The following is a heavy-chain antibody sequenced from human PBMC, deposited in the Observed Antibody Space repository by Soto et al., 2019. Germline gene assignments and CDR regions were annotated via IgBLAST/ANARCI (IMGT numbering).Heavy chain of an antibody. J-gene: IGHJ4*02. D-gene: IGHD3-22*01. CDR1: GFTLSHNW. CDR2: IDSDGTST. Sequence: GGSLRLSCAASGFTLSHNWMHWVRQGPGKGLEWVSRIDSDGTSTTYADSVKGRFTISRDNAKNTLYLQMNSLRAEDTAVYYCARFGNYYDSSGFAYWGQGTLVTV. CDR3: ARFGNYYDSSGFAY. V-gene: IGHV3-74*01.